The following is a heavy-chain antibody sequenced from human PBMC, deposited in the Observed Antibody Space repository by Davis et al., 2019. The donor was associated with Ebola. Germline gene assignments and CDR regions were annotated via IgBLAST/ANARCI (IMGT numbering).Heavy chain of an antibody. CDR1: GFTFSSYW. V-gene: IGHV3-74*01. CDR2: INSDGSST. Sequence: GESLKISCAASGFTFSSYWMHWVRQAPGKGLVWVSRINSDGSSTYYADSVKGRFTISRDNSKNTLYLQMSSLRAEDTAVYYCVKGILSRRGATTATGYWGQGTLVTVSS. CDR3: VKGILSRRGATTATGY. J-gene: IGHJ4*02. D-gene: IGHD1-26*01.